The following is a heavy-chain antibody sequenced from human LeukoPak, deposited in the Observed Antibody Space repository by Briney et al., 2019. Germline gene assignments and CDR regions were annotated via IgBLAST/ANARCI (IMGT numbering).Heavy chain of an antibody. V-gene: IGHV3-9*01. Sequence: PGRSLRLSCAASGFTFDDYAMHWVRQAPGKGLEWVSGISWNSGSIGYADSVKGRFTISRDNAKNSLYLQMNSLRAEDTALYYCARGVVVLHWRDAFDIWGQGTMVTVSS. CDR1: GFTFDDYA. D-gene: IGHD2-21*01. CDR3: ARGVVVLHWRDAFDI. J-gene: IGHJ3*02. CDR2: ISWNSGSI.